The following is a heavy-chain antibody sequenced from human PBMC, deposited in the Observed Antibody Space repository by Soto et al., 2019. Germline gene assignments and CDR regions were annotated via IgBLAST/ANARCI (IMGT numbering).Heavy chain of an antibody. CDR1: GCSMTTYK. CDR2: MYSSGSS. D-gene: IGHD2-8*02. V-gene: IGHV4-59*01. J-gene: IGHJ4*02. Sequence: QVQLQESGPGLMKPSETLSLICTVSGCSMTTYKWPWIRQSPGRGLEWIAYMYSSGSSRYNPSRKSRLTMSVDTSRNQCTRKLNSATAADPALYYCSREWSGVDCWGQGIWVTVSS. CDR3: SREWSGVDC.